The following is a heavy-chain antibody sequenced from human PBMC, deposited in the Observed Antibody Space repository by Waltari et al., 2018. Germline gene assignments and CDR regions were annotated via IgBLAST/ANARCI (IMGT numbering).Heavy chain of an antibody. CDR3: ARGLFPPLRFLEWPYPPWFDP. D-gene: IGHD3-3*01. CDR1: GGSFSGYY. V-gene: IGHV4-34*01. Sequence: QVQLQQWGAGLLKPSETLSLTCAVYGGSFSGYYWSWIRQPPGKGLEWIGEINQCGSTNYNPGLKSRVTISVEPSKNQFSLKLSSVTAADTAVYYCARGLFPPLRFLEWPYPPWFDPWGQGTLVTVSS. J-gene: IGHJ5*02. CDR2: INQCGST.